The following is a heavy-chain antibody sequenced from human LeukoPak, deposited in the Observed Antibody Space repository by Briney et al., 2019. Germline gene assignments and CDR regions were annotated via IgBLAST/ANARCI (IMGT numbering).Heavy chain of an antibody. J-gene: IGHJ4*02. Sequence: GGSLRLSCAVSGFTFSSFGMHWVRQAPGKGLEWVAFIRYDGMNKSYADSVKGRFTISRDNSKNTLYLQMNSLRAEDTAVYYCVKDPEGNYPWVWGQGTLVTVSS. CDR3: VKDPEGNYPWV. V-gene: IGHV3-30*02. CDR1: GFTFSSFG. CDR2: IRYDGMNK. D-gene: IGHD1-7*01.